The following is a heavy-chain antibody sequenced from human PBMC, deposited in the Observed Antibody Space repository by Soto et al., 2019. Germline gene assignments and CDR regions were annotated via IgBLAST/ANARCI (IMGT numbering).Heavy chain of an antibody. Sequence: QVQLVQSGAEVKKPGASVKVSCKASGYTFTGYYMHWVRQAPGQGLEWMGWINPNSGGTNYAQKCQGWVTMTRDPSISTAYMELSRLRSDDTAVYYCARDQYSGYDLGYYYYYGMDVWGQGTTVTVSS. CDR3: ARDQYSGYDLGYYYYYGMDV. CDR2: INPNSGGT. CDR1: GYTFTGYY. J-gene: IGHJ6*02. V-gene: IGHV1-2*04. D-gene: IGHD5-12*01.